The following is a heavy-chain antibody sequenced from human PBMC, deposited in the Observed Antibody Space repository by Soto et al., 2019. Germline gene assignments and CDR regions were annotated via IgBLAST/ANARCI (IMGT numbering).Heavy chain of an antibody. CDR2: IYYSGST. D-gene: IGHD3-22*01. J-gene: IGHJ4*02. Sequence: QVQLQESGPGLVKPSQTLSLTCTVSGGSISSGGYYWSWIRQHPGKGLEWIGYIYYSGSTYYNPSLKSRVTISEDTSKNQFSLKLSSVTAADTAVYYCARVGMDYYDSSGYYYGIDYWGQGTLVTVSS. CDR3: ARVGMDYYDSSGYYYGIDY. CDR1: GGSISSGGYY. V-gene: IGHV4-31*03.